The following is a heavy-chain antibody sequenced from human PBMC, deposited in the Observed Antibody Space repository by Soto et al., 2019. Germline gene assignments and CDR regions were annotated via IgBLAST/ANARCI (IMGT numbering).Heavy chain of an antibody. CDR3: ARSFCVLSSATGRHLFDS. CDR2: IFYSGTT. Sequence: TSETLSLTCTVSGGSINTAGYYWNWVRHSPGKGLEWIGYIFYSGTTYYNPSLESRLTMSLDKSKNHFSLRLSSVTAADTAYYYCARSFCVLSSATGRHLFDSCSHGTLVTVSS. D-gene: IGHD3-16*01. CDR1: GGSINTAGYY. J-gene: IGHJ5*01. V-gene: IGHV4-31*03.